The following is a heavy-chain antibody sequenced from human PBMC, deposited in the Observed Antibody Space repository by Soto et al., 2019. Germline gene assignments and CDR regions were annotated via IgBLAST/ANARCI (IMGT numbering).Heavy chain of an antibody. CDR1: GYTFTSFG. J-gene: IGHJ4*02. Sequence: QVQLMQSGAEVKKPGASVKVSCKASGYTFTSFGISWVRQAPGQGLEWMGWINGYNGTTNYAQKLQGRVTMTADTSTRTVYRDLRSLGSDDTAVYYCARHLPPLSMSTNFDNWGQGTLVTGSS. D-gene: IGHD2-15*01. V-gene: IGHV1-18*01. CDR3: ARHLPPLSMSTNFDN. CDR2: INGYNGTT.